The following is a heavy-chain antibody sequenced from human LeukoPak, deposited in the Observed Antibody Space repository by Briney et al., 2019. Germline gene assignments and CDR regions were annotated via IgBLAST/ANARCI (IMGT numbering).Heavy chain of an antibody. D-gene: IGHD5-18*01. J-gene: IGHJ4*02. CDR2: IYYSGST. V-gene: IGHV4-59*08. CDR1: GGSISSYY. Sequence: SETLSLTCTVSGGSISSYYWSWIRQPPGKGLEWIGYIYYSGSTNYNPSLKSRVTISVDMSKNQFSLKLSSVTAADTAVYYCARRRTARGGGAIQLWSYFDYWGQGTLVTVSS. CDR3: ARRRTARGGGAIQLWSYFDY.